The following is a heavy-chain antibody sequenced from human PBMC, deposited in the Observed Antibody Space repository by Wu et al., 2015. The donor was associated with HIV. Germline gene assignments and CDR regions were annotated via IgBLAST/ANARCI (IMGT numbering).Heavy chain of an antibody. CDR3: VRDQQWPTEYYHYYGMDV. D-gene: IGHD6-19*01. V-gene: IGHV1-18*01. Sequence: VQSGAELKKPGASMTVSCKTSGDTFNTYGFTWVRQAPGQGLEWMGWINDKGLTNYAQKLQGRVTMTTDTSTSTAYMELRSLRGDDTAVYYCVRDQQWPTEYYHYYGMDVWGQGTTVTVSS. J-gene: IGHJ6*02. CDR1: GDTFNTYG. CDR2: INDKGLT.